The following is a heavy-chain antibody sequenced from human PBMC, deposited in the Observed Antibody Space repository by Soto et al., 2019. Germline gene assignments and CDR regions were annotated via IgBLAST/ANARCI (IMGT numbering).Heavy chain of an antibody. D-gene: IGHD3-10*01. J-gene: IGHJ6*02. CDR2: INPNSGCT. V-gene: IGHV1-2*04. CDR1: GYTFTGYY. CDR3: ARVTELSYAEYGSGGMGF. Sequence: SVKDSCKASGYTFTGYYMHWVRQAPGQGLEWMGWINPNSGCTNYAQKFQGWVTMTRDTSFSTHYLELSRLRSDDTAVYYCARVTELSYAEYGSGGMGFWGQGTTVTVSS.